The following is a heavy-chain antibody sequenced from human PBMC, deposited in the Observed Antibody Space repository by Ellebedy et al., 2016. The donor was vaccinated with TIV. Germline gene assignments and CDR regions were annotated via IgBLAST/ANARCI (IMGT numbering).Heavy chain of an antibody. Sequence: PGGSLRLSCAASGFTFDSHAIHWVRQAPGKGLEWVAVVSYDGNNHYHADSVLGLFTISRDNSKNTVYLQMNSLRPEDTAVYYCARATIGVARDYYFDYWGQGTLVTVSS. D-gene: IGHD3-3*01. CDR2: VSYDGNNH. CDR1: GFTFDSHA. J-gene: IGHJ4*02. CDR3: ARATIGVARDYYFDY. V-gene: IGHV3-30-3*01.